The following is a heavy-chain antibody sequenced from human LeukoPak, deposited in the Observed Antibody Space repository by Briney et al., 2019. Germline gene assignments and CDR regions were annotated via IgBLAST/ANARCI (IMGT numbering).Heavy chain of an antibody. D-gene: IGHD5-12*01. CDR1: GDSISRGRFY. CDR2: IYYSGGT. CDR3: ARHYSGYDYPGGFDI. J-gene: IGHJ3*02. V-gene: IGHV4-39*01. Sequence: SETLSLTCTVSGDSISRGRFYWGWIRRPPGKGLEWIGSIYYSGGTYYNPSLMGRVTISVDTSKNQFSVKLSSETAADTAVYYCARHYSGYDYPGGFDIWGQGTMATVSS.